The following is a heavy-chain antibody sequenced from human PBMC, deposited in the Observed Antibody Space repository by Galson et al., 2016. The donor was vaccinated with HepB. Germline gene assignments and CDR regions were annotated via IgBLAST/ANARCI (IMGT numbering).Heavy chain of an antibody. Sequence: TLSLTCTVSGGSISSGGYYWSWIRQHPGKGLEWIGYIYYSGSTYYNPSLKSRVTISVDTSKNQFSLKLSSVTAADTAVHYCASSGYSSSWYFSGFDPWGQGTLVTVSS. J-gene: IGHJ5*02. CDR2: IYYSGST. CDR3: ASSGYSSSWYFSGFDP. CDR1: GGSISSGGYY. V-gene: IGHV4-31*03. D-gene: IGHD6-13*01.